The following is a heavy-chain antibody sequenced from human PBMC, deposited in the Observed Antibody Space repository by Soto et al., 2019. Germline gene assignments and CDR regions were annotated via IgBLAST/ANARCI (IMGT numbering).Heavy chain of an antibody. CDR2: IIPVFGTP. Sequence: QEQLVQSGPEVKKPGSSVKVSCKDSGGLFSSFAISLVRQAPGQGLEWLGGIIPVFGTPTYAEKFQGRLTITADESTNTAYMELSSLRSGDTAIYYCGRGGGPYVWFNEFWGQGTLVTVSS. CDR1: GGLFSSFA. CDR3: GRGGGPYVWFNEF. D-gene: IGHD3-16*01. V-gene: IGHV1-69*01. J-gene: IGHJ4*02.